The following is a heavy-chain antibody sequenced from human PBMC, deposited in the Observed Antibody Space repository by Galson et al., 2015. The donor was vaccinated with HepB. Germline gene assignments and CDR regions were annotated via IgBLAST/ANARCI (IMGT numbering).Heavy chain of an antibody. V-gene: IGHV3-11*05. D-gene: IGHD6-19*01. CDR2: ISSSSSYT. CDR3: ARVNDGWYSYYFDY. J-gene: IGHJ4*02. Sequence: SLRLSCAASGFTFSDYYLTWIRQAPGKGLEWVSYISSSSSYTNYADSVKGRFTISRDNAKNSLYLQMNSLKAEDTAVYYCARVNDGWYSYYFDYWGQGTLVTVSS. CDR1: GFTFSDYY.